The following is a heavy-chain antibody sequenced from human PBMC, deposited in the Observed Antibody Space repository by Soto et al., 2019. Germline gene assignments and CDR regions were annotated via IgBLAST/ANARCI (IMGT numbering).Heavy chain of an antibody. CDR3: ARGYVGSWSHFDS. CDR2: ISDSATTT. V-gene: IGHV3-23*01. CDR1: GFTFNNYA. J-gene: IGHJ4*02. D-gene: IGHD2-15*01. Sequence: EDQLLESGGGSAQPGGSLRLSCVASGFTFNNYAMTWVRQAPGKGLEWVSSISDSATTTYYADSVKGRFTISRDNSKTTLHLQMNSLRAEDTAVYFCARGYVGSWSHFDSWGQGTLVTVSS.